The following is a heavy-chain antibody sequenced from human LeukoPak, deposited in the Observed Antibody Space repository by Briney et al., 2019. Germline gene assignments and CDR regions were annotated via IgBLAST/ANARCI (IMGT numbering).Heavy chain of an antibody. J-gene: IGHJ4*02. CDR3: ARVYYYGSGSYVDY. Sequence: GGSLRLSCAASAFSLSAYNMNWVRQAPGKGLEWVAVIWSEGIKKNYADSAMGRFTISRDNSKNTLYLQMNSLRVEDTAVYYCARVYYYGSGSYVDYWGQGTLVTVSS. CDR2: IWSEGIKK. V-gene: IGHV3-33*08. D-gene: IGHD3-10*01. CDR1: AFSLSAYN.